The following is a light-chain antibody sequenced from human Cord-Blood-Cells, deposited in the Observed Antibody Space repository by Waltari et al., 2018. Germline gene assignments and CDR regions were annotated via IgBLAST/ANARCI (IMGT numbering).Light chain of an antibody. V-gene: IGKV3-11*01. J-gene: IGKJ4*01. CDR3: QQRSNWPLT. CDR2: DAS. Sequence: MVLTQSPATLSLSPGERATLSCRASQHVSSYLAWYQQKPGQAPRLLIYDASNRATGIPARFRGSGSGTDFTLTISSLEREDFAVYFCQQRSNWPLTFGGETKVEIK. CDR1: QHVSSY.